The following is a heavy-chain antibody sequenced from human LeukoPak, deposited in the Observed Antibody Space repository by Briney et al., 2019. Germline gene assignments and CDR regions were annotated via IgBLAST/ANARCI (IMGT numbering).Heavy chain of an antibody. CDR2: IIPIFGTA. Sequence: VASVKVSCKASGGTFSSYAISWVRQAPGQGLEWMGGIIPIFGTANYAQKFQGRVTITADESTSTAYMELSSLRSEDTAVYYCAREGVVPAAIWGQGTLVTVSS. V-gene: IGHV1-69*13. CDR3: AREGVVPAAI. J-gene: IGHJ4*02. D-gene: IGHD2-2*02. CDR1: GGTFSSYA.